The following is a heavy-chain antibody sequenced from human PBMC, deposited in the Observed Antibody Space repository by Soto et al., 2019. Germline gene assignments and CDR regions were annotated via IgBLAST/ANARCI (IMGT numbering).Heavy chain of an antibody. CDR2: IIPIFGTA. J-gene: IGHJ3*02. CDR3: ARDLTHIDCSGGRCYDAFDI. D-gene: IGHD2-15*01. V-gene: IGHV1-69*12. Sequence: QVQLVQSGAEVKKPGSSVKVSCKASGGTFSSYAISWVRQAPGQGLEWMGGIIPIFGTANYAQKFQGRVTITADESTSTAYMELSSLRSEDTAVYYCARDLTHIDCSGGRCYDAFDIWGQGTMVTVSS. CDR1: GGTFSSYA.